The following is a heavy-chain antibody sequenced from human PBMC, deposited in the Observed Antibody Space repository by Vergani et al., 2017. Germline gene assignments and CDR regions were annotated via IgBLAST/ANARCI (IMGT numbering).Heavy chain of an antibody. CDR3: ARERTTYYYDSSGYYYPFYFDY. CDR2: ISISSSYI. Sequence: VQLVESGGGLVKPGGSLRLSCAASGFTFSSYSMNWVRQAPGKGLEWVSSISISSSYIYYADSGKGRFTISRDNAKNSLYLQMNSLRAEDTAVYYCARERTTYYYDSSGYYYPFYFDYWGQGTLVTVSS. J-gene: IGHJ4*02. V-gene: IGHV3-21*01. D-gene: IGHD3-22*01. CDR1: GFTFSSYS.